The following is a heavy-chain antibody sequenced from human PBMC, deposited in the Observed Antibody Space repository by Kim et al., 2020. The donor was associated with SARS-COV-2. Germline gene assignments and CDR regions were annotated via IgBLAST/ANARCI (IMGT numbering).Heavy chain of an antibody. CDR3: TREGCYSALGV. V-gene: IGHV3-21*01. J-gene: IGHJ6*02. CDR2: ITSRSEYI. Sequence: GGSLRLSCAASGFTLSSYSMKWVRQAPGKGLEWVSFITSRSEYIHYADSVKGRFTISIDNAENSVFLQMNSLRAEDTAVYYCTREGCYSALGVWGQGTTVTVAS. CDR1: GFTLSSYS.